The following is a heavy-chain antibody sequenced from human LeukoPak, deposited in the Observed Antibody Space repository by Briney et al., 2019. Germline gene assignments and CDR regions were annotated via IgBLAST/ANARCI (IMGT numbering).Heavy chain of an antibody. D-gene: IGHD3-10*01. CDR1: GYTFTCYG. V-gene: IGHV1-18*01. J-gene: IGHJ4*02. CDR2: ISAYNGNT. CDR3: ARDDYGSGSYRRSAASRYFDY. Sequence: GASVKVSCKASGYTFTCYGISWVRQAPGQGLEWMGWISAYNGNTNYAQKLQGRVTMTTDTSTSTAYMELRSLRSDDTAVYYCARDDYGSGSYRRSAASRYFDYWGQGTLVTVSS.